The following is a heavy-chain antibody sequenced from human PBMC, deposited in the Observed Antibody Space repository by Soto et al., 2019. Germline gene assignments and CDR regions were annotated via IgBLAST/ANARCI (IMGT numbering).Heavy chain of an antibody. CDR1: GASISDYY. J-gene: IGHJ3*02. CDR3: ARLGGAARPLSAFDI. D-gene: IGHD6-6*01. Sequence: QVQLQESGPGLVKPSETLSLTCSVSGASISDYYWSWIRQPPEKGLEWLAYIYDSGSTSYNPSLRSRVTIAVDTSKNQLSLRLTSVTAADTAMYYCARLGGAARPLSAFDIWGQGTIVTVSS. CDR2: IYDSGST. V-gene: IGHV4-59*01.